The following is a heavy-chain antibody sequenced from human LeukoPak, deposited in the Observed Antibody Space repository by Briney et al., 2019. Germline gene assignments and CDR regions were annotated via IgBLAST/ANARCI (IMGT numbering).Heavy chain of an antibody. V-gene: IGHV3-23*01. Sequence: GWSLRVSCAASGFTFSSHGMHWVRQAPGKGLEWVSLISGITTNTYYADSVKGRFTISRDNSKNTLDLQMNSLRAEDTAGYYCAKHLLVGGTRGAYAFDIWGRGTMVTVSS. CDR1: GFTFSSHG. J-gene: IGHJ3*02. D-gene: IGHD1-26*01. CDR3: AKHLLVGGTRGAYAFDI. CDR2: ISGITTNT.